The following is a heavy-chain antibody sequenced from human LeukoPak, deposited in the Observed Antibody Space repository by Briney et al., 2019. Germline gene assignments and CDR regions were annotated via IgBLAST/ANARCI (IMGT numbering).Heavy chain of an antibody. V-gene: IGHV3-23*01. CDR2: ISGSGGST. D-gene: IGHD1-26*01. CDR1: GGSISSGGYY. J-gene: IGHJ4*02. CDR3: AKKWGVGTTTLDYFDY. Sequence: LSLTCTVSGGSISSGGYYWSWVRQAPGKGLEWVSGISGSGGSTYYADSVKGRFTISRDNSKNTLYLQMNSLTDEDTAVYYCAKKWGVGTTTLDYFDYWGQGTLVTVSS.